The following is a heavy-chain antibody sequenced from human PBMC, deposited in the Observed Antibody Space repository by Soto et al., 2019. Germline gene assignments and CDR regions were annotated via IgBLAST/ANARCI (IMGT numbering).Heavy chain of an antibody. J-gene: IGHJ4*02. CDR3: AGLDTAMGRDY. V-gene: IGHV4-30-4*01. CDR1: GGSISSGDYY. Sequence: QVQLQESGPGLVKPSQTLSLTCTVSGGSISSGDYYWSWIRQPPGKGLEWIGYIHYSGSTYYNPSLKSRVTISVDTSKSQSALKLSSVTAADTAVYYCAGLDTAMGRDYWGQGTLVTVSS. D-gene: IGHD5-18*01. CDR2: IHYSGST.